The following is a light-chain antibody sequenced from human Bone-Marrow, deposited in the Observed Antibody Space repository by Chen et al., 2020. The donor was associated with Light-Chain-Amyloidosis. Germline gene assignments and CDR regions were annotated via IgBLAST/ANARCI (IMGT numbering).Light chain of an antibody. J-gene: IGKJ4*01. CDR2: AAS. CDR3: QQANRFPSLT. V-gene: IGKV1-12*02. Sequence: DLQMTQSPSSVSASVGDRVTITCRASQGIVSWLAWYQQKPGKAPKLLIFAASNLQSGVPSRFSGSGSGTDFTLTISSLQPDDFATYYCQQANRFPSLTFGGGTIVEMK. CDR1: QGIVSW.